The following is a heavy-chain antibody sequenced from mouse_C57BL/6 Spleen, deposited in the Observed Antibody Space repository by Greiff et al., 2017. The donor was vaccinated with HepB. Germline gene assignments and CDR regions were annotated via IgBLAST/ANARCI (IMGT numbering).Heavy chain of an antibody. D-gene: IGHD1-1*01. J-gene: IGHJ4*01. V-gene: IGHV5-17*01. Sequence: EVQLQESGGGLVKPGGSLKLSCAASGFTFSDYGMHWVRQAPEKGLEWVAYISSGSSTIYYADTVKGRFTISRDNAKNTLFLQMTSLRSEDTAMYYCAKSIYYYGSYYAMDYWGQGTSVTVSS. CDR3: AKSIYYYGSYYAMDY. CDR1: GFTFSDYG. CDR2: ISSGSSTI.